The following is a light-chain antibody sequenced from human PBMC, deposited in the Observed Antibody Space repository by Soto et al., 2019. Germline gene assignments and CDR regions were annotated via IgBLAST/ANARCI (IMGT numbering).Light chain of an antibody. CDR3: QQYDGYST. CDR2: DAS. J-gene: IGKJ1*01. V-gene: IGKV1-5*01. Sequence: DIQMTQSPSTLSASVGERVTITCRASQNINRWLAWYQQKPGKAPKLLIYDASSLESGVPSRFSGSGSGTEFTLTISSLQTEDFATYYSQQYDGYSTFGQGTMV. CDR1: QNINRW.